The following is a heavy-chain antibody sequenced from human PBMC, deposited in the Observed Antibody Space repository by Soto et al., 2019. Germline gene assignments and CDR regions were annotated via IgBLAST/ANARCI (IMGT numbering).Heavy chain of an antibody. V-gene: IGHV2-5*02. D-gene: IGHD4-4*01. CDR1: GFSLSTSGVG. J-gene: IGHJ4*01. CDR2: IYWDDDK. Sequence: SGPTLVNPTQTLTLTCTFSGFSLSTSGVGVGWIRQPPGKALEWLALIYWDDDKRYSPSLKSRLTITKDTSKNQVVLTMTNVNPVHTPPYYCVPRSSMTTAYYEVGDWGKG. CDR3: VPRSSMTTAYYEVGD.